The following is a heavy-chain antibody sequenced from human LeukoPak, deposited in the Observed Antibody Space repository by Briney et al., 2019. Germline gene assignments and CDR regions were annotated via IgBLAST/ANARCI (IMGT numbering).Heavy chain of an antibody. D-gene: IGHD6-6*01. CDR3: ARDTIWSSSSGIYYYYGMDV. CDR1: GGSISSGGYY. CDR2: IYDSGST. V-gene: IGHV4-31*03. J-gene: IGHJ6*02. Sequence: TSETLSLTCTVSGGSISSGGYYWSWIRQHPGEGLEWIGYIYDSGSTYYNPSLKSRVTISVDTSKNQFSLKLSSVTAADTAVYYCARDTIWSSSSGIYYYYGMDVWGQGTTVTVSS.